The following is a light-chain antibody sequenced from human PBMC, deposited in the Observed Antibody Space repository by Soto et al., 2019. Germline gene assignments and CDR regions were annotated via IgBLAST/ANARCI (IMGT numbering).Light chain of an antibody. CDR1: QSVNSK. J-gene: IGKJ2*01. Sequence: EIVMTQSPATLSVSPGERATLSCRASQSVNSKLAWYQQKPGQAPRLLIHGASTRATGVPARFSGSGSGTEFTLTITSLQSEDFAVYYCQQYHNWPPQYTFGQGTQLQI. V-gene: IGKV3-15*01. CDR2: GAS. CDR3: QQYHNWPPQYT.